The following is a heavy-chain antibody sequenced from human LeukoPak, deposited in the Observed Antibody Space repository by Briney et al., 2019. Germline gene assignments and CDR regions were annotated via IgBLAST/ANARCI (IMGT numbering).Heavy chain of an antibody. CDR2: IYSGGST. D-gene: IGHD3-10*01. CDR1: GFPLNSNY. CDR3: ASRKGRH. Sequence: GSLDLSCAASGFPLNSNYMRWVRQAPGKGLEWVSVIYSGGSTYYADSVKGRFTISRDNSKNTLYLQMNSLRAEDTAVYYCASRKGRHWGQGTLVTVSS. J-gene: IGHJ4*02. V-gene: IGHV3-66*01.